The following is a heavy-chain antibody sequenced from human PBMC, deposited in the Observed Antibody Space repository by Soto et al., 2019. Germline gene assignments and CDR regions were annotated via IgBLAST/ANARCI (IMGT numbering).Heavy chain of an antibody. V-gene: IGHV4-61*01. Sequence: SETLSLTCTVSGGSVSSGSYYWIWIRQPPGKGLEWIGYIYYSGSTNYNPSLKSRVTISVDTSKNQFSLKLSSVTAADTAVYYCARERIVGATFMDYWGQGTLVTVSS. CDR2: IYYSGST. CDR1: GGSVSSGSYY. D-gene: IGHD1-26*01. J-gene: IGHJ4*02. CDR3: ARERIVGATFMDY.